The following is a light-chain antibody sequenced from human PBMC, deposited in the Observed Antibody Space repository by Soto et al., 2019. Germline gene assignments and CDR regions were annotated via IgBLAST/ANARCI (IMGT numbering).Light chain of an antibody. J-gene: IGLJ2*01. Sequence: QSALTQPASVSGSPGQSITISCTGTSSDVGGYNYVSWYQPHPGKAPKLMIYEVSNRPAGVSNRFSGSKSGNTASLTISGLQAEDEADYYCSAYTSSSTLVVVGGGTKRTGL. CDR3: SAYTSSSTLVV. CDR2: EVS. V-gene: IGLV2-14*01. CDR1: SSDVGGYNY.